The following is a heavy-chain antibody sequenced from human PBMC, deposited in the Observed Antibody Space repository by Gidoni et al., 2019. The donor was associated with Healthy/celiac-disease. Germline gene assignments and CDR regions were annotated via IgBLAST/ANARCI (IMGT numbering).Heavy chain of an antibody. CDR1: GFTFSSYG. V-gene: IGHV3-33*08. D-gene: IGHD2-21*02. CDR2: IWYDGSNK. J-gene: IGHJ4*02. CDR3: ARDLMVTMVVDY. Sequence: QVQLVESGGGVVQPGRSLRLSCAASGFTFSSYGMHWVRQAPGKGLEWVAVIWYDGSNKYYADSVKGRFTISRDNSKNTLYLQMNSLRAEDTAVYYCARDLMVTMVVDYWGQGTLVTVSS.